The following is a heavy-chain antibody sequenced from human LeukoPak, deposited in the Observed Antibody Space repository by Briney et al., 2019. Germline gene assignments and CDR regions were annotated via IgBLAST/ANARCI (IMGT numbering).Heavy chain of an antibody. V-gene: IGHV3-48*03. D-gene: IGHD6-13*01. CDR2: ISSSGSTI. CDR3: ARDSSSWYFDY. J-gene: IGHJ4*02. CDR1: GFTFSSYE. Sequence: GGSLRLSCAASGFTFSSYEMHWVRQAPGKGLEWVSYISSSGSTIYYADSVKGRFTISRDNAKNSLYQQMNSLRAEDTAVYYCARDSSSWYFDYWGQGNLVTVSS.